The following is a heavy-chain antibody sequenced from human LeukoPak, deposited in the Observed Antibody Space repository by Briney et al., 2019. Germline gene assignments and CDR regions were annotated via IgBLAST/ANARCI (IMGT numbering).Heavy chain of an antibody. CDR1: GFTFSTYS. CDR2: ISSSSSYI. V-gene: IGHV3-21*01. D-gene: IGHD5-24*01. J-gene: IGHJ4*02. Sequence: PGGSLRLSCAASGFTFSTYSVNWVRHAPGKGLEWVSSISSSSSYIYYADSVKGRFTISRVNSQKTLYLQMNSLRAEDAAVYYCARGAARMVEMGTMISFEYWGQGTLVTVSS. CDR3: ARGAARMVEMGTMISFEY.